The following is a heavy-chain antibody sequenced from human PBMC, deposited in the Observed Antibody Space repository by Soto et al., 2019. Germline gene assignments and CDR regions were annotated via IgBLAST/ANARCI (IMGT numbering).Heavy chain of an antibody. D-gene: IGHD2-15*01. V-gene: IGHV1-18*01. CDR3: GRVRLLAVYFYSASDV. CDR1: GYTFTNYG. J-gene: IGHJ6*04. CDR2: ISAYNGNT. Sequence: QVQLLQSGAEVKKPGASVKVSCKASGYTFTNYGITWVRQAPGQGLEWMGWISAYNGNTHYTQRLQGRVTMTTDTPTGTASGELGGVRSDDTAVYYWGRVRLLAVYFYSASDVWAKGPTASASS.